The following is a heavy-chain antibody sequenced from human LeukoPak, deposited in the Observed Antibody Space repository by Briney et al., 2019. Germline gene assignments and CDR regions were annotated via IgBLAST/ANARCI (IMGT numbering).Heavy chain of an antibody. V-gene: IGHV3-21*01. CDR3: ARERNTAIVTAFDV. J-gene: IGHJ3*01. D-gene: IGHD5-18*01. CDR2: ISSSSSYI. CDR1: GFTFSTYS. Sequence: GGSLRLSCAASGFTFSTYSINWFRQAPGKGLEWVSFISSSSSYIYYADSVKGRFTISRDNAKNSLYLQMSSLRADDTAVYYCARERNTAIVTAFDVWGQGTMVTVSS.